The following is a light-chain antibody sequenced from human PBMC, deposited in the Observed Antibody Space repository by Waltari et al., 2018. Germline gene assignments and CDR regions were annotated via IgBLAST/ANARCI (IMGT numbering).Light chain of an antibody. Sequence: EIVLTQSPVTLSLSPGERATLSCRASQTVGTHLAWYQHKPGQAPRLIIYNASLRASGIPARFSGSGSGTDFTLTISHLEPEDFAFYYCQHRDNWLFTFGPGTKVEVK. J-gene: IGKJ3*01. V-gene: IGKV3-11*01. CDR2: NAS. CDR3: QHRDNWLFT. CDR1: QTVGTH.